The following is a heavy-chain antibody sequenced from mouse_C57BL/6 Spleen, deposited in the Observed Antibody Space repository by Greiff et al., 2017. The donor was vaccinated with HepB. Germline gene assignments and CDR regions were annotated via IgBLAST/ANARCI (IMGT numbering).Heavy chain of an antibody. Sequence: VQLQQSGAELAKPGASVKLSCKASGYTFTSYWMHWVKQRPGQGLEWIGYINPSSGYTKYNQKFKDKSTLTADKSSSTAYMQMSSLTYEDSAVYNCASGGDGNYPFDYWGQGTTLTVSS. CDR3: ASGGDGNYPFDY. D-gene: IGHD2-1*01. V-gene: IGHV1-7*01. J-gene: IGHJ2*01. CDR1: GYTFTSYW. CDR2: INPSSGYT.